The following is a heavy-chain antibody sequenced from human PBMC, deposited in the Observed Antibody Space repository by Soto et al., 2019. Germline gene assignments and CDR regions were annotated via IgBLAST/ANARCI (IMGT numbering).Heavy chain of an antibody. CDR3: ARGPDYHDSSGYCGYFDY. CDR1: GFTGSRNY. V-gene: IGHV3-53*01. Sequence: PGVSRRLSSAAPGFTGSRNYMSWVRQAQGTGLEWVSVIFSSGTTYYADSVKVRFTISRDNSKNTLYLQMNSLRAEDTAVYYFARGPDYHDSSGYCGYFDYWGQGTLVTVSS. CDR2: IFSSGTT. D-gene: IGHD3-22*01. J-gene: IGHJ4*02.